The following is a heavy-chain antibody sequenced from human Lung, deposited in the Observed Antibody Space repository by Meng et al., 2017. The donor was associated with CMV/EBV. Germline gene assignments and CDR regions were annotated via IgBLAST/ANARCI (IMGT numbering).Heavy chain of an antibody. D-gene: IGHD3-10*01. Sequence: GESLKISCAVSGIDFSSYAMHWVRQAPGKGLEWVSAISGSGGSTYYADSVKGRFTISRDNSKNTLYLQMNSLRAEDTAVYYCAKRLGGLLSSDADLGYWGRGTXVTVSS. CDR3: AKRLGGLLSSDADLGY. CDR2: ISGSGGST. J-gene: IGHJ4*02. V-gene: IGHV3-23*01. CDR1: GIDFSSYA.